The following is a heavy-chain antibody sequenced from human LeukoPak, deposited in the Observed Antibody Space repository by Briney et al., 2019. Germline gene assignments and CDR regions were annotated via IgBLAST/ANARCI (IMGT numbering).Heavy chain of an antibody. CDR2: IWYDGSNK. CDR3: ARGSYYYDSSGSVTFGSGWYMDV. J-gene: IGHJ6*03. V-gene: IGHV3-33*01. Sequence: GRSLRLSCAASGFTFSSYGMHWVRQAPGKGLEWVAVIWYDGSNKYYADSVKGRFTISRDNSKNTLYLQMNSLRAEDSAVYYCARGSYYYDSSGSVTFGSGWYMDVWGKGTTVTVSS. CDR1: GFTFSSYG. D-gene: IGHD3-22*01.